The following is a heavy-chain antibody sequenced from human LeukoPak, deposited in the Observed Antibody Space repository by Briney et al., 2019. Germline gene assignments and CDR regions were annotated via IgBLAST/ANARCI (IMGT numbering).Heavy chain of an antibody. CDR2: IIPIFGTA. Sequence: ASVKVSCKASGGTFSSYAISWVRQAPGQGLEWMGGIIPIFGTANYAQKFQGRVTITADESTSTAYMELSSLRSEDTAVYYCARGGGALSRDAFDIWGQGTMVTVSS. CDR1: GGTFSSYA. CDR3: ARGGGALSRDAFDI. V-gene: IGHV1-69*13. J-gene: IGHJ3*02.